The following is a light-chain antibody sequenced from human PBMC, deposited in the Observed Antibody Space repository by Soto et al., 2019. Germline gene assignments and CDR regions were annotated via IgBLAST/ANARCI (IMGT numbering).Light chain of an antibody. CDR3: QQRSNWPPSIT. V-gene: IGKV3-11*01. J-gene: IGKJ5*01. Sequence: IVFTQSPATLSSFPGDRVTLSCRASQYINTRLAWYQHRPGQAPRLLIYQTSIRAAGIPARFSGSGSGTDFTLTISSLEPEDFAVYYCQQRSNWPPSITFGQGTRLEIK. CDR2: QTS. CDR1: QYINTR.